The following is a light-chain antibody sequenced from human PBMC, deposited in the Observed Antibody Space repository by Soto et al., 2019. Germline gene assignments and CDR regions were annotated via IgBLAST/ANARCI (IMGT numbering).Light chain of an antibody. V-gene: IGKV3-20*01. CDR2: GAS. CDR3: QQYGTAPFT. CDR1: QSLSDGY. Sequence: EIVLTQSTGTLSLSPGERATLSCRTSQSLSDGYLAWYQQKHGQALRLLIYGASNRATGIPDRFSGGGSETDFNLTISRLEPEDSAVYYCQQYGTAPFTFGQGTKVDIK. J-gene: IGKJ2*01.